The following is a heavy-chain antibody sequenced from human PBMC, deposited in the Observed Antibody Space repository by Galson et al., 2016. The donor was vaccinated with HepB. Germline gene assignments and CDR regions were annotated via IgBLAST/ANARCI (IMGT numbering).Heavy chain of an antibody. V-gene: IGHV4/OR15-8*01. D-gene: IGHD4-11*01. CDR2: IFHTGTT. CDR1: GGSVTTNQW. J-gene: IGHJ4*02. Sequence: SLTCVVSGGSVTTNQWWTWVRQTPGEGLEWIGEIFHTGTTKYNPSFRSRVTMSIDKSMNQFSLRLRSVTAEDSAIYFCAGRPFDDYSNYVGDYWGQGALVTVSS. CDR3: AGRPFDDYSNYVGDY.